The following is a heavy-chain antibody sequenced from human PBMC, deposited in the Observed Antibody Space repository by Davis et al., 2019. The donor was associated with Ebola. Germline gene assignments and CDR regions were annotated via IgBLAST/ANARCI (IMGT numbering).Heavy chain of an antibody. CDR3: AKDFYGSGSYIDA. Sequence: PGGSLRLSCATSGLTFDDYAMHWSRHAPGKGLEWVSGITLNSGTTAYADSVKGRFTISRDNAKDSLYLQMNSLRTEDTAFYYCAKDFYGSGSYIDAWGQGTLVAVSS. CDR2: ITLNSGTT. D-gene: IGHD3-10*01. V-gene: IGHV3-9*01. CDR1: GLTFDDYA. J-gene: IGHJ5*02.